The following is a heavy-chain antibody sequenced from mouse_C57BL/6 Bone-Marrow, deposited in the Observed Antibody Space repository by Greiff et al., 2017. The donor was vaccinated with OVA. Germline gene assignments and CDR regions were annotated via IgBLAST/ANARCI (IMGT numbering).Heavy chain of an antibody. Sequence: EVKVVESGGDLVKPGGSLKLSCAASGFTFSSYGMSWVRQTPDKRLEWVATISSGGSYTYYPDSVKGRFTISRDNAKNTLYLQMSSLKSEDTAMYYCARPMVTGFAYWGQGTLVTVSA. CDR1: GFTFSSYG. D-gene: IGHD2-2*01. CDR2: ISSGGSYT. CDR3: ARPMVTGFAY. J-gene: IGHJ3*01. V-gene: IGHV5-6*01.